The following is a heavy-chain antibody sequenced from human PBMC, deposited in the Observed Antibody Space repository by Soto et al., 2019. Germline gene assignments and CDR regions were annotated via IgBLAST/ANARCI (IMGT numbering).Heavy chain of an antibody. CDR3: AKTPWEKYYSSWFDC. CDR2: ISHDGTNK. J-gene: IGHJ5*01. Sequence: QVQLVESGGGVVQPGRSLRLSCAASGFTFNSYGMHWVRQAPGKGLEWVASISHDGTNKYYVDSVKGRFTISRDNSKSTLYLQMNSLKDEDTTVYYCAKTPWEKYYSSWFDCWGQGTLVSVSS. V-gene: IGHV3-30*18. D-gene: IGHD1-26*01. CDR1: GFTFNSYG.